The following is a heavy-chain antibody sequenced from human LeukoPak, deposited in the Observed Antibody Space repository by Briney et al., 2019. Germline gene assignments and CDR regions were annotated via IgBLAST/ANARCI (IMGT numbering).Heavy chain of an antibody. V-gene: IGHV3-23*01. CDR3: AKDDDFWSGYYDVDAFDI. D-gene: IGHD3-3*01. J-gene: IGHJ3*02. CDR1: GFTLSSYA. CDR2: ISGSGGST. Sequence: PGGSLRLSCAASGFTLSSYAMSWVRQAPGKGLEWVSGISGSGGSTYYADSVKGRFTISRDNSKNTLYLQMNSLRAEDTAVYFCAKDDDFWSGYYDVDAFDIWGQGTMVTVSS.